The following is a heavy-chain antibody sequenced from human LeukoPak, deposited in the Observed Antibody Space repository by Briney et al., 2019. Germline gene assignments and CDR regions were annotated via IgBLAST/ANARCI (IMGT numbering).Heavy chain of an antibody. V-gene: IGHV3-30-3*01. CDR1: GFTFSSYA. Sequence: PGGSLRLSCAASGFTFSSYAMHWVRQAPGKGLEWVAVISYDGSNKYYADSVEGRFTISRDNSKNTLYLQMNSLRAEDTAVYYCARDGAVAVAGTYWFDPWGQGTLVTVSS. J-gene: IGHJ5*02. CDR3: ARDGAVAVAGTYWFDP. CDR2: ISYDGSNK. D-gene: IGHD6-19*01.